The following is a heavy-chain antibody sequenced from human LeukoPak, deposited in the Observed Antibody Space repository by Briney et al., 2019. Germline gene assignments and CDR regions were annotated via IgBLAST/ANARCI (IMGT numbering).Heavy chain of an antibody. J-gene: IGHJ6*02. CDR3: ARDPPIVVGGMDV. CDR1: GFTFSSYS. Sequence: PGGSLRLSCAASGFTFSSYSMNWVRQAPGKGLEWVSSISSSSSYIYYADSVKGRFTISRDNAKNSLYLQMNSLRAEDTAVYYCARDPPIVVGGMDVWGQGTTVTVSS. CDR2: ISSSSSYI. D-gene: IGHD2-15*01. V-gene: IGHV3-21*01.